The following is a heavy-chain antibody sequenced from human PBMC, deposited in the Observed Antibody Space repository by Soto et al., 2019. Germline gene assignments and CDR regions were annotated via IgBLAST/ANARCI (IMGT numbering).Heavy chain of an antibody. Sequence: ASVKVSCKASGYTFTSYYMHWVRQAPGQGLEWMGIINPSGGSTSYAQKFQGRVTMTRDTSTSTVYMELSSLRSEDTAVYYCARAIAAAPPEDYYYYGMDVWGQGTTVTVSS. CDR2: INPSGGST. CDR3: ARAIAAAPPEDYYYYGMDV. J-gene: IGHJ6*02. CDR1: GYTFTSYY. V-gene: IGHV1-46*01. D-gene: IGHD6-13*01.